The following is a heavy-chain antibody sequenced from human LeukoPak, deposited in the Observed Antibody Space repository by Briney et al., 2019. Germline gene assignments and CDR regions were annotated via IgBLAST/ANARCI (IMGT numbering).Heavy chain of an antibody. Sequence: PGGSLGLSCAASGFTFSSYWMSWVRQAPGKGLEWVANIKQDGSEKYYVDSVKGRFTISRDNAKNSLYLQMNSLRAEDTAVYYCAGFRVRGVIIPFDYWGQGTLVTVSS. CDR3: AGFRVRGVIIPFDY. J-gene: IGHJ4*02. CDR1: GFTFSSYW. D-gene: IGHD3-10*01. CDR2: IKQDGSEK. V-gene: IGHV3-7*01.